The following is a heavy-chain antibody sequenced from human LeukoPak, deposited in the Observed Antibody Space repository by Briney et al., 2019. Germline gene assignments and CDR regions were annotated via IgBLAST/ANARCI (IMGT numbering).Heavy chain of an antibody. CDR3: ARKSRTSITMIVVGTLDS. J-gene: IGHJ4*02. CDR2: INHSGST. Sequence: SETLSLTCTVSGGSISSYYWSWIRQPPGKGLEWIGEINHSGSTNYNPSLKSRVTISVDTSKNQFSLKLSSVTAADTAVYYCARKSRTSITMIVVGTLDSWGQGTLVTVSS. CDR1: GGSISSYY. D-gene: IGHD3-22*01. V-gene: IGHV4-34*01.